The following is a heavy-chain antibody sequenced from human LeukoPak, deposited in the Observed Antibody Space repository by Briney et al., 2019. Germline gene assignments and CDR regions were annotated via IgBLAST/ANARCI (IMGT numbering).Heavy chain of an antibody. CDR3: ARGRYSYGDDDAFDT. J-gene: IGHJ3*02. CDR2: ISAYNGNT. Sequence: GASVKVSCKASGYTFTSYGISWVRQAPGQGLEWMGWISAYNGNTNYAQKLQGRVTITRNTSISTAYMELSSLRSEDTAVYYCARGRYSYGDDDAFDTWGQGTMVTVSS. V-gene: IGHV1-18*01. D-gene: IGHD5-18*01. CDR1: GYTFTSYG.